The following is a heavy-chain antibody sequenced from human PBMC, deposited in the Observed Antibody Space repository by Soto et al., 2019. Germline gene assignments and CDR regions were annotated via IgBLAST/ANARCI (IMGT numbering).Heavy chain of an antibody. D-gene: IGHD6-6*01. J-gene: IGHJ4*02. CDR2: ISSSSSYI. V-gene: IGHV3-21*01. Sequence: EVQLVESGGGLVKPGGYLRLSCAASGVPFSSYSMNWVRQAPGKWLEWVSSISSSSSYIYYADSVKGRFTISRDNAKNSLYLPMNSLRAEDTAVYYCASELYSSSARYFDYWGPGTLVTVSS. CDR1: GVPFSSYS. CDR3: ASELYSSSARYFDY.